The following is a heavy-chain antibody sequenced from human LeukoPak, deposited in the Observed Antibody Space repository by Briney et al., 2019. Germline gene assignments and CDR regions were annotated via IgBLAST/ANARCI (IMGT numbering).Heavy chain of an antibody. Sequence: PGGSLRLSCAASGFTFSSSGMHWVRQAPGKGLEWVAVIIYDGSNTYYADSVKGRFTISRDNSKNTLYLQMNSLRSEDTAVYYCARSGPYNWNDYYGMDVWGQGTTVTVSS. V-gene: IGHV3-30*03. CDR2: IIYDGSNT. J-gene: IGHJ6*02. CDR3: ARSGPYNWNDYYGMDV. CDR1: GFTFSSSG. D-gene: IGHD1-1*01.